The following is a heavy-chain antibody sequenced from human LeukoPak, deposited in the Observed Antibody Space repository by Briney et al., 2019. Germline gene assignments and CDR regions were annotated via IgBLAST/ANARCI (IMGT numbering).Heavy chain of an antibody. CDR2: IYYSGST. CDR1: GGSISSYY. V-gene: IGHV4-59*08. Sequence: SETLSLTCTVSGGSISSYYWSWIRQPPGKGLEWIGYIYYSGSTNYNPSLKSRVTISVDTSKNQFSLKLSSVTAADTAVYYCARQPRSGGSLGHFDYWGQGTLVTVSS. D-gene: IGHD1-26*01. J-gene: IGHJ4*02. CDR3: ARQPRSGGSLGHFDY.